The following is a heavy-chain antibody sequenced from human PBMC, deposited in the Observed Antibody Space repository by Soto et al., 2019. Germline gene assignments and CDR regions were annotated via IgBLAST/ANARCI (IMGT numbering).Heavy chain of an antibody. CDR1: GFTFSSYG. J-gene: IGHJ6*02. D-gene: IGHD2-2*01. V-gene: IGHV3-30*18. Sequence: QVQLVESGGGVVQPGRSLRLSCAASGFTFSSYGMHWVRQAPGKGLEWVAVISYDGSNKYYADSVKGRFTISRDNSMNTLYLQMNSLRAEDTAVYYCAKDTRDIVVVPAAMMYYYGMDVWGQGTTVTVSS. CDR3: AKDTRDIVVVPAAMMYYYGMDV. CDR2: ISYDGSNK.